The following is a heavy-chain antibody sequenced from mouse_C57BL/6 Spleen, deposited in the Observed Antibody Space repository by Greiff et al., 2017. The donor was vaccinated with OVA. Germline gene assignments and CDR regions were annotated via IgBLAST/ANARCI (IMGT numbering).Heavy chain of an antibody. CDR3: ARDYGSRGVDY. CDR2: IHPNSGST. V-gene: IGHV1-64*01. D-gene: IGHD1-1*01. CDR1: GYTFTSYW. Sequence: QVQLQQPGAELVKPGASVKLSCKASGYTFTSYWMHWVKQRPGQGLEWIGMIHPNSGSTNYNEKFKSKATLTVDKSSSTAYMQLSSLTSEDSAVYYCARDYGSRGVDYWGQGTTLTVSS. J-gene: IGHJ2*01.